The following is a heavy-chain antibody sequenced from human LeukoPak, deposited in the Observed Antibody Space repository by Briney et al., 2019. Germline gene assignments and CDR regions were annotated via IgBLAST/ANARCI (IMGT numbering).Heavy chain of an antibody. CDR2: ISSSGTTT. J-gene: IGHJ4*02. Sequence: GGSLRLSCAASGFTFSDYYMSWVRQAPGQGLEWVSYISSSGTTTYYADSVKGRFTISRDDAKNSLYLQMNSLRAEDTAVYYCAKVKHSVVVTAEFDYWGQGTLVTVSS. D-gene: IGHD2-21*02. V-gene: IGHV3-11*01. CDR3: AKVKHSVVVTAEFDY. CDR1: GFTFSDYY.